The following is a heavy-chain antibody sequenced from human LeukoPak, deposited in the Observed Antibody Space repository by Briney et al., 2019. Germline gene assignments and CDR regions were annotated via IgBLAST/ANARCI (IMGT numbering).Heavy chain of an antibody. V-gene: IGHV3-7*01. CDR2: IKQEGNEK. CDR1: GFTLSSDW. D-gene: IGHD3-3*01. J-gene: IGHJ3*02. CDR3: ARPITVAGATDGFDI. Sequence: PGGGLRLSCAASGFTLSSDWMDWVRQAPGKGLEWVANIKQEGNEKYYVECVKGRFTISRDNAKNSLYLQMDSLRVEDTSVYYCARPITVAGATDGFDIWGQGTMVTVSS.